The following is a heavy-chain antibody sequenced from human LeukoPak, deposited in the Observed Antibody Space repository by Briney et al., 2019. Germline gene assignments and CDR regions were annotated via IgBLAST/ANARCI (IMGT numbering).Heavy chain of an antibody. CDR3: AREEMTTVSTIDF. CDR2: ITKSGNTI. V-gene: IGHV3-11*01. D-gene: IGHD4-17*01. Sequence: GGSLRLSCAASGFTFSDYYMSWIRQTPGKGLEWVSSITKSGNTIYYADSVEGRFTISRDYAKNSLDLQMNSLRAEDTAVYYCAREEMTTVSTIDFWGQGTLVIVSS. CDR1: GFTFSDYY. J-gene: IGHJ4*02.